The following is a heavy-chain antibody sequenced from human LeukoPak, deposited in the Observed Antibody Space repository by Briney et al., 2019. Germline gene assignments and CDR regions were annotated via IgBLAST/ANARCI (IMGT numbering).Heavy chain of an antibody. CDR1: GYGFLSYG. Sequence: GASVKVSCKASGYGFLSYGINWVRQVPGQGLEWLGWISAYNSKTSYSQNFQGRVTMTTDTSTSTAYMELRSLRSNDTALYFCARSSGSSEARYYYYMDVWGTGTT. D-gene: IGHD1-26*01. J-gene: IGHJ6*03. CDR2: ISAYNSKT. V-gene: IGHV1-18*01. CDR3: ARSSGSSEARYYYYMDV.